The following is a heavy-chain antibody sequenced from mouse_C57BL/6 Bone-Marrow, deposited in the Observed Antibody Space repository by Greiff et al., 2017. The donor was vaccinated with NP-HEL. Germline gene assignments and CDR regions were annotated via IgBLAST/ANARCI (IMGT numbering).Heavy chain of an antibody. D-gene: IGHD3-2*02. Sequence: VKLQESGAELVRPGASVKLSCKASGYTFTDYYINWVKQRPGQGLEWIARIYPGSGNTYYNEKFKGKATLTAEKSSSTAYMQLSSLTSEDSAVYFCARDSSGFFAYWGQGTLVTVSA. J-gene: IGHJ3*01. V-gene: IGHV1-76*01. CDR3: ARDSSGFFAY. CDR2: IYPGSGNT. CDR1: GYTFTDYY.